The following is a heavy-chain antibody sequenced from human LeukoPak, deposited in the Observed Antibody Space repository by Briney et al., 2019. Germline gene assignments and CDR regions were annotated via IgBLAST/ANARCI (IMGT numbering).Heavy chain of an antibody. J-gene: IGHJ4*02. CDR3: ARGAPDSSGYYRHFDY. Sequence: GASVKVSCKASGYTFTSYDINWVRQATGQGLEWMEWMNPNSGNTGYAQKFQGRVSMTRNTSVSTGYMELSSLRSEDTAVYYCARGAPDSSGYYRHFDYWGQGTLVTVSS. CDR2: MNPNSGNT. D-gene: IGHD3-22*01. CDR1: GYTFTSYD. V-gene: IGHV1-8*01.